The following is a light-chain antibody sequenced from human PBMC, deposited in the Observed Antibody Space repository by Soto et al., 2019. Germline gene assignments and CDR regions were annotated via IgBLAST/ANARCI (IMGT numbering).Light chain of an antibody. CDR3: QHYGSSPLT. CDR1: QSVSSSY. J-gene: IGKJ4*01. Sequence: EIVLTQSPGTLSLSPGERATLSCRASQSVSSSYLAWYQQTPGQAPRLLIYGASSRATGIPDRFSGSGSGTDFTLTISRLETEDLAVYFCQHYGSSPLTFGGGTKVEIK. V-gene: IGKV3-20*01. CDR2: GAS.